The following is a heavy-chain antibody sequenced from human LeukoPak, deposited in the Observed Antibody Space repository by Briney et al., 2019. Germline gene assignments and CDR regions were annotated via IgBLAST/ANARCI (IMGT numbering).Heavy chain of an antibody. Sequence: SSETLSLTCTVSGGSISGNYWTWIRQPAGKGLEWIGRIYTSGTTNYNPSLKSRVSLSVDTSKNQFSLNLSSLTAAATAVYFYAREIKLAAAGYLFDSWGQGTLVIVSS. V-gene: IGHV4-4*07. D-gene: IGHD6-13*01. J-gene: IGHJ4*02. CDR1: GGSISGNY. CDR3: AREIKLAAAGYLFDS. CDR2: IYTSGTT.